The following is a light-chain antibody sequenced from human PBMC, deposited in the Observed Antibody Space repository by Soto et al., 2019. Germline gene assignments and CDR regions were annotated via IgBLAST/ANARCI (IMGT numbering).Light chain of an antibody. CDR1: KSNIGAGYD. CDR2: GSN. J-gene: IGLJ1*01. CDR3: QSFDNSLSGLYV. V-gene: IGLV1-40*01. Sequence: QSVLTQPPSVSGAPGQRVTISCTGTKSNIGAGYDVHWYQQLPGTAPKLLIYGSNNRPSGVPDRFSDSRSGTSASLAIDGLQTEDEADDYCQSFDNSLSGLYVFGTGTKLTVL.